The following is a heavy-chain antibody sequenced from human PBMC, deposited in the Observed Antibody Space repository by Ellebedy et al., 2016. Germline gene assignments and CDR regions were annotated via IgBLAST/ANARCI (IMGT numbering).Heavy chain of an antibody. CDR2: INNSGTT. CDR1: GGSFSGSY. J-gene: IGHJ5*01. V-gene: IGHV4-34*01. Sequence: SETLSLTCTFFGGSFSGSYWSWIRQPPGKGLEWLGEINNSGTTNYNPSLSNRVSISVDTSKNLFSLHLPSLTAADTAVYYCARGRGVSDFVVVTVPIRWFDSWGQGSLVTVSS. CDR3: ARGRGVSDFVVVTVPIRWFDS. D-gene: IGHD2-15*01.